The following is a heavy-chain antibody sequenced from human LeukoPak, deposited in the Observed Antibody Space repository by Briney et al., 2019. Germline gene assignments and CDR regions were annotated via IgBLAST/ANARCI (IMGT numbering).Heavy chain of an antibody. Sequence: PGGSLRLSCAASGFTFRSYAMSWVRQAPGKGLEWVSAISGSGGSTYYADSVKGRFTISRDNSKNTLYLQMNSLRAEDMAVYYCAKVGPPYDSSGYFDYWGQGTLVTVSS. CDR2: ISGSGGST. D-gene: IGHD3-22*01. V-gene: IGHV3-23*01. CDR3: AKVGPPYDSSGYFDY. J-gene: IGHJ4*02. CDR1: GFTFRSYA.